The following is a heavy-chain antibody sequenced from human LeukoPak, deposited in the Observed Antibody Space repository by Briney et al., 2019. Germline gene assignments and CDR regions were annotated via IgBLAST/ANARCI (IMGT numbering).Heavy chain of an antibody. Sequence: GGSLRLSCAASGFTFSTYAMTWVRQAPGKGLEWVSTISGSGGSTYYADSVKGRFTISRDNSNNTLYLQMNSLGAEDTAVYSCAKDHDYGDRNWFDPWGQGTLVTVSS. CDR2: ISGSGGST. D-gene: IGHD4-17*01. CDR3: AKDHDYGDRNWFDP. CDR1: GFTFSTYA. J-gene: IGHJ5*02. V-gene: IGHV3-23*01.